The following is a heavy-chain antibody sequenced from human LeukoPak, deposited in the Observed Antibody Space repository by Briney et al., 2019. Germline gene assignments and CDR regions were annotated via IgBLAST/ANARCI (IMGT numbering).Heavy chain of an antibody. V-gene: IGHV3-13*01. CDR3: ARSVGELGDAFDI. Sequence: PGGSLRLSCAASGFTFSSYDMHWVRQATGKGLEWVSGIGTAGDTYYPGSVKGRFTIPRENAKNSVYLQMNSLRAGDAAVYYCARSVGELGDAFDIWGQGTMVTVSS. CDR2: IGTAGDT. D-gene: IGHD3-10*01. J-gene: IGHJ3*02. CDR1: GFTFSSYD.